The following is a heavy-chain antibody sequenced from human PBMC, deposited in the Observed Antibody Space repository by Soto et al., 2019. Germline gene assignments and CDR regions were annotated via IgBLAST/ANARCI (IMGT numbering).Heavy chain of an antibody. D-gene: IGHD6-19*01. CDR2: LYSGSTT. J-gene: IGHJ4*02. CDR1: GFSVSSNY. CDR3: ARGLSLAVNDY. V-gene: IGHV3-66*01. Sequence: PGGSLRLSCAASGFSVSSNYMSWVRQAPGKGLEWVSVLYSGSTTYYADSVKGRFTISRDNSKNTLYLQMNSLRAEDTAVYYCARGLSLAVNDYWGQGTLVTVSS.